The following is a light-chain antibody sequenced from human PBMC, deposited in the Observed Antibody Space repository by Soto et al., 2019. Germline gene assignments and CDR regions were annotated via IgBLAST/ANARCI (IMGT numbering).Light chain of an antibody. CDR1: QDISDY. V-gene: IGKV1-33*01. CDR2: DAS. Sequence: RRTQSPSSLSESVGDRVTITCQASQDISDYLNWYQQKPGAAPKLLIYDASNLQAGVPSRFSGSGSGTEFTFTISSLQPEDVATYYCQQYDNIPLTLGGGTKVDSK. J-gene: IGKJ4*01. CDR3: QQYDNIPLT.